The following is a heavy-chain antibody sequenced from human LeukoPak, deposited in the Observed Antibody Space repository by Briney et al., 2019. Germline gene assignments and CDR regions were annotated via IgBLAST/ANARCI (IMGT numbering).Heavy chain of an antibody. V-gene: IGHV4-4*07. J-gene: IGHJ4*02. Sequence: SETLSLTCTVSGGSISSYYWSWIRQPAGKGLEWIGRIYSSGGTNYNPPLKSRVTISVDQSKNQFSLQLSSVTAADTAMYYCARETGYSSGWYTSYFDYWGQGTLVTVSS. D-gene: IGHD6-19*01. CDR2: IYSSGGT. CDR1: GGSISSYY. CDR3: ARETGYSSGWYTSYFDY.